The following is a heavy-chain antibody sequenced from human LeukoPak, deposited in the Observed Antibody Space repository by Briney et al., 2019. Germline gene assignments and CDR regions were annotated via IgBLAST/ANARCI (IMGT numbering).Heavy chain of an antibody. CDR2: INPNSGGT. Sequence: ASVKVSCKASGYTFTGYYMHWARQAPGQGLEWMGWINPNSGGTNYAQKFQGRVTMTRDTSISTAYMELSRLRSDDTAVYYCARGEELRFLEWLLYNWFDPWGQGTLVTVSS. V-gene: IGHV1-2*02. CDR3: ARGEELRFLEWLLYNWFDP. D-gene: IGHD3-3*01. CDR1: GYTFTGYY. J-gene: IGHJ5*02.